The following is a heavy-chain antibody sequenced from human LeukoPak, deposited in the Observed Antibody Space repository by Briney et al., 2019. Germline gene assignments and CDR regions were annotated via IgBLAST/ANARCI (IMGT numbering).Heavy chain of an antibody. V-gene: IGHV4-61*02. Sequence: PSQTLSLTCTVSGGSITSGNYYWIWIRQPAGKGLEWIGRTYTSGSTNYNPSLKSRVTISVDTSKKQFSLKLSSVTAADTAFYYCARYIVSYPHDAFDIWGQGTMVTVSS. D-gene: IGHD1-26*01. CDR3: ARYIVSYPHDAFDI. CDR1: GGSITSGNYY. J-gene: IGHJ3*02. CDR2: TYTSGST.